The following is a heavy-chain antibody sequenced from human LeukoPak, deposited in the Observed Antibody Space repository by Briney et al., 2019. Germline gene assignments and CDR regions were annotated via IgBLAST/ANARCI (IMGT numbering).Heavy chain of an antibody. V-gene: IGHV4-59*01. Sequence: SETLSLTCTVSGGSISSYYWSWIRQPPGKGLEWIGYMFYSGSTNYNPSPKSRVTISVDTSKNQFSLRLTSVTAADTAVYYCAAYDSSGYAFHYWGQGTLVTVSS. CDR3: AAYDSSGYAFHY. CDR2: MFYSGST. D-gene: IGHD3-22*01. CDR1: GGSISSYY. J-gene: IGHJ4*02.